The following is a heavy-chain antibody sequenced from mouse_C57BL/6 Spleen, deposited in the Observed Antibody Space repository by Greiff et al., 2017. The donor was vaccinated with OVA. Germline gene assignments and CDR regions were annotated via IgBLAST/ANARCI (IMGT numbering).Heavy chain of an antibody. CDR3: AREDFDY. V-gene: IGHV1-85*01. CDR1: GYTFTSYD. Sequence: VQLQQSGPALVQPGASVQLSCKASGYTFTSYDINWLKQRPGQGLEWIGWIYPRDGSTKSNEQFKGKATLTVDTSSSTAYMELHSRTSEECAVYFCAREDFDYWGQGTTRTVSS. CDR2: IYPRDGST. J-gene: IGHJ2*01.